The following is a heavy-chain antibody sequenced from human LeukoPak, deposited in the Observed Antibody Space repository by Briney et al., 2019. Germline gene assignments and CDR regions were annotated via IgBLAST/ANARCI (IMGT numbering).Heavy chain of an antibody. V-gene: IGHV4-31*03. D-gene: IGHD3-9*01. CDR1: GGSISSGGYY. CDR3: ARGNYDILTGQSWGGSNLFNWFDP. J-gene: IGHJ5*02. Sequence: PSQTLSLTCTVSGGSISSGGYYCSWIRQHPGKGLEWIGYIYYSGSIYYNPSLKSRVTISVDTSKNQFSLKLSSVTAADTAVYYCARGNYDILTGQSWGGSNLFNWFDPWGQGTLVTVSS. CDR2: IYYSGSI.